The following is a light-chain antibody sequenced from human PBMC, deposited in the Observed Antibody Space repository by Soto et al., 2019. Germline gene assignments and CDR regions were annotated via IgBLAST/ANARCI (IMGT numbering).Light chain of an antibody. Sequence: QSALTQPGSVSGSPGQSVTISCTGTSSDVGGYNYVSWYQQHPGKAPKVMIYNVNKRPSGVPDRFSGSKSGNTASLTISGLQAEDEADYYCCSYAGSYTFGLFGGGTKLTVL. V-gene: IGLV2-11*01. J-gene: IGLJ2*01. CDR1: SSDVGGYNY. CDR3: CSYAGSYTFGL. CDR2: NVN.